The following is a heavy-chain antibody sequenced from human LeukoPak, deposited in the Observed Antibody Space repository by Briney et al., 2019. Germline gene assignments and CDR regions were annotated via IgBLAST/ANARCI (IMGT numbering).Heavy chain of an antibody. V-gene: IGHV3-33*01. CDR1: GFTFSSYG. CDR3: ARDSLPDPMYYYDSSGYCDY. D-gene: IGHD3-22*01. CDR2: IWYDGSNK. J-gene: IGHJ4*02. Sequence: GRSLRLSCAASGFTFSSYGMHWVRQAPGKGLEWVAVIWYDGSNKYYADSVKGRFTISRDNSKNTLYLQMNSLRAEDTAVYYCARDSLPDPMYYYDSSGYCDYWGQGTLVNVSS.